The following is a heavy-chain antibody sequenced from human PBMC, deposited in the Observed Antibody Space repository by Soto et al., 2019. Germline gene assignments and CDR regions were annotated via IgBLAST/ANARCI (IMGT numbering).Heavy chain of an antibody. CDR3: ARGQHGDDRGYYYMDV. CDR1: GGTFSSYT. V-gene: IGHV1-69*02. D-gene: IGHD3-10*01. CDR2: IIPILGIA. J-gene: IGHJ6*03. Sequence: QVQLVQSGAEVKKPGSSVKVSCKASGGTFSSYTISWVRQAPGQGLEWMGRIIPILGIANYAQKFQGRVTITADKSTSTAYMELSSLRSEDTAVYYCARGQHGDDRGYYYMDVWGKGTTVTVSS.